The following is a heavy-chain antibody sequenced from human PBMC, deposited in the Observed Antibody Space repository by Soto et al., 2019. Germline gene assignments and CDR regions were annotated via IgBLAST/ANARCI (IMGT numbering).Heavy chain of an antibody. Sequence: GESLKISCKGSGYSFTSYWISWVRQMPGKGLEWMGRIDPSDSYTNYSPSFQGHVTISADKSISTAYLQWSSLKASDTAMYYCATLYYYDSSGYYNGPFDYWGQGTLVTVSS. CDR2: IDPSDSYT. CDR3: ATLYYYDSSGYYNGPFDY. CDR1: GYSFTSYW. J-gene: IGHJ4*02. D-gene: IGHD3-22*01. V-gene: IGHV5-10-1*01.